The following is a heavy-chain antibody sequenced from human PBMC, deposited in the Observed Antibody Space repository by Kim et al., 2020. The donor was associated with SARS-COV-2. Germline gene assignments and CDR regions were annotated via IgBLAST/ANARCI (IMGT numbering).Heavy chain of an antibody. CDR3: TRGITMVRGVITHFDY. CDR2: IRSKAYGGTT. D-gene: IGHD3-10*01. Sequence: GGSLRLSCTASGFTFGDYAMSWVRQAPGKGLEWVGFIRSKAYGGTTEYAASVKGRFTISRDDSKSIAYLQMNSLKTEDTAVYYCTRGITMVRGVITHFDYWGQGTLVTVSS. J-gene: IGHJ4*02. V-gene: IGHV3-49*04. CDR1: GFTFGDYA.